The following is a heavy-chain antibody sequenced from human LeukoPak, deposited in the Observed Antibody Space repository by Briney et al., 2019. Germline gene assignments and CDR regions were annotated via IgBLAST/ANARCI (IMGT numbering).Heavy chain of an antibody. CDR3: ARAPPEWQLLSYFEY. Sequence: SETLSLTCAVYGGSISSGCYSWIWLRPPDGQGLEWIGSIYTSGSTNYTPSLKSRASISVATSKNQFSLKLSSVTAADTAVYSCARAPPEWQLLSYFEYWGQGNLFTVSS. V-gene: IGHV4-61*02. J-gene: IGHJ4*02. D-gene: IGHD1-26*01. CDR1: GGSISSGCYS. CDR2: IYTSGST.